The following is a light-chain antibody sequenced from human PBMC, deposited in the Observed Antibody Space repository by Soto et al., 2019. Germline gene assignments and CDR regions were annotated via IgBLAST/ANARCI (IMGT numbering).Light chain of an antibody. CDR3: NSYTTTYTLV. CDR2: EVS. CDR1: NSDIGRYDY. V-gene: IGLV2-14*01. J-gene: IGLJ3*02. Sequence: QSVLTQPASVSGSPGQSITISCTGTNSDIGRYDYVSWYQQHPGQAPKVIIFEVSNRPSGISTRFSGSKSGNTASLTISGLQAEDEADYYCNSYTTTYTLVFGGGTKLTVL.